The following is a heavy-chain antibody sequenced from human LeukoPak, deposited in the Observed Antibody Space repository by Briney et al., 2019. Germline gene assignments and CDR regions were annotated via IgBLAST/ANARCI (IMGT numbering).Heavy chain of an antibody. V-gene: IGHV4-59*01. CDR2: IHYSGST. CDR3: ARGGRWLQNNWFDP. J-gene: IGHJ5*02. Sequence: SETLSLTCTVSGGSISSYYWSWIRQPPAKGLEWIGYIHYSGSTNYNPSLKSRVTISVDTSKNHVSLKLSSVTAADTAVYYCARGGRWLQNNWFDPWGQGTLVTVSS. CDR1: GGSISSYY. D-gene: IGHD5-24*01.